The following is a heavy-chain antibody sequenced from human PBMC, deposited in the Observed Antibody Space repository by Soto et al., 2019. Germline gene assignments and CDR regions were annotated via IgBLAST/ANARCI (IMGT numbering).Heavy chain of an antibody. D-gene: IGHD4-17*01. V-gene: IGHV1-2*02. Sequence: QVQLVQSGAEVKKPGASVKVSCEASGYTFIDYYMHWVRQAPGQGFEWMGRISPKSGGTNYAQKFQGRVTMTWDTSLNTAYMELSSLMSEDTAVYYCARVGGDDFGDSGGFDYWGQGTLVTVSS. J-gene: IGHJ4*02. CDR1: GYTFIDYY. CDR3: ARVGGDDFGDSGGFDY. CDR2: ISPKSGGT.